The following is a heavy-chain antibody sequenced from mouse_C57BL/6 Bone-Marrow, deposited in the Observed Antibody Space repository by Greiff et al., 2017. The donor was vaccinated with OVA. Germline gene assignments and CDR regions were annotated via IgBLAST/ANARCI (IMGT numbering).Heavy chain of an antibody. D-gene: IGHD4-1*01. CDR1: GYTFTSYW. J-gene: IGHJ3*01. Sequence: VQLQQPGAELVKPGASVKVSCKASGYTFTSYWMHWVKQRPGQGLEWIGRIHPSDSDTNYNQKFKGKATLTVDKSSSTAYMQLSSLTSEDSAVYYCALLTGTSSWFAYWGQGTLVTVSA. CDR2: IHPSDSDT. V-gene: IGHV1-74*01. CDR3: ALLTGTSSWFAY.